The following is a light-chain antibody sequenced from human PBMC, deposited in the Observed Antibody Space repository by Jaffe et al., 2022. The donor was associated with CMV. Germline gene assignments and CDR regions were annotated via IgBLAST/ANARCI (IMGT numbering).Light chain of an antibody. J-gene: IGKJ1*01. V-gene: IGKV4-1*01. CDR3: HQYYAHPWT. CDR1: QNILYSSNNKNS. Sequence: DIVMTQSPDSLTVSLGERATINCKSSQNILYSSNNKNSLIWYQHKPGQPPKLLIHSTSTRASGVPDRFSGSGSGTDFTLTISSLQAEDVAVYYCHQYYAHPWTFGQGTRVEIK. CDR2: STS.